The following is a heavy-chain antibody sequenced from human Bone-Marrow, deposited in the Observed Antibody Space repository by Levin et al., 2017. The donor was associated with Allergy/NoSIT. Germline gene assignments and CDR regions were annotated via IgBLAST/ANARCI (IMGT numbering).Heavy chain of an antibody. D-gene: IGHD3-16*01. J-gene: IGHJ4*02. Sequence: PTGGSLRLSCAASGFTFNNYAMSWVRLAPGKGLEWVSGISASGGSSVYIDSVRGRFTISRDNSRSTLFLQMNNLGAEDTAIYYCAKDDDSGLRDYSWGTFDYWGQGTLVTVSS. CDR1: GFTFNNYA. CDR3: AKDDDSGLRDYSWGTFDY. V-gene: IGHV3-23*01. CDR2: ISASGGSS.